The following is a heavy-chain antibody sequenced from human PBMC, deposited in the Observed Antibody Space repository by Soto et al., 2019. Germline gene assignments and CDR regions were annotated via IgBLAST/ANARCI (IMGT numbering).Heavy chain of an antibody. Sequence: QVQLQESGPGLVKPSGTLSLTCAVSGGSISSNDWWTWVRQPPGKGLEWIAETFHSGSTNYNPSLKSRVTISVDKSKNQFSLKLSSVTAADTAVYYCAMTYHYDSSGYFYYFDYWGQGTLVTVSS. D-gene: IGHD3-22*01. J-gene: IGHJ4*02. CDR3: AMTYHYDSSGYFYYFDY. V-gene: IGHV4-4*02. CDR1: GGSISSNDW. CDR2: TFHSGST.